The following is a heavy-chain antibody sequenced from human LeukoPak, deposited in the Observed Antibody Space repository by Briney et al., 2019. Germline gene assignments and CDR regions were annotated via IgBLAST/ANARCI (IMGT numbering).Heavy chain of an antibody. CDR1: GGSFSGYH. CDR3: ARDRNYYGSGSYYTGYYMDV. V-gene: IGHV4-34*01. CDR2: INHSGST. J-gene: IGHJ6*03. Sequence: PSETLSLTCAVYGGSFSGYHWSWIRQPPGKGLEWIGEINHSGSTNYNPSLKSRVTISVDTSKNQFSLKLSSVTAADTAVYYCARDRNYYGSGSYYTGYYMDVWGKGTTVTVSS. D-gene: IGHD3-10*01.